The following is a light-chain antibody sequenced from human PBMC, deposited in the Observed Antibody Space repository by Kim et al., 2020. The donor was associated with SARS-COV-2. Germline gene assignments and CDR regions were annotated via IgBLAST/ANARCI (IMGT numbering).Light chain of an antibody. V-gene: IGKV3-20*01. CDR2: DAS. CDR3: QQYGSSPALT. J-gene: IGKJ4*01. Sequence: EIVLTQSPGTLSLSPGERATLSCRSSQSLSNTYIAWYQQNSGQAPRLLIYDASSRATGIPDRFSGSGSGTDFTLTISRLEPEDFAVYYCQQYGSSPALTFGGGTKLEI. CDR1: QSLSNTY.